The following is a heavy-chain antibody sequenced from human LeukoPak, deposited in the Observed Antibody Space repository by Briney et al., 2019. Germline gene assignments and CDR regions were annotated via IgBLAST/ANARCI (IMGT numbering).Heavy chain of an antibody. J-gene: IGHJ4*02. D-gene: IGHD3-10*01. CDR1: GGTFSSYA. V-gene: IGHV1-69*04. Sequence: GASVKVSCKASGGTFSSYAISWVRQAPGQGLEWMGRIIPILGIANYAQKFQGRVTITADKSTSTAYMELSSLRSEDTAVYYCARGAMVRGVLDYWGQGTLVTVSS. CDR3: ARGAMVRGVLDY. CDR2: IIPILGIA.